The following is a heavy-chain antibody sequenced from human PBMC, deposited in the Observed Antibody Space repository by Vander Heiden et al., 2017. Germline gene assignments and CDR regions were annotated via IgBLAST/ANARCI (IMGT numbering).Heavy chain of an antibody. CDR3: ARLGGEYQLFL. CDR2: IFPFDSDT. CDR1: GYSFTSYW. J-gene: IGHJ4*02. D-gene: IGHD2-2*01. V-gene: IGHV5-51*01. Sequence: EVQLVQSGAEVKKPGESLKISCKASGYSFTSYWIGWVRQMPGKGLEWVGIIFPFDSDTRYSPSFQGQLTISVDKSISTAYLQWSSLKASDTAIYYCARLGGEYQLFLWGQGTLVTVSS.